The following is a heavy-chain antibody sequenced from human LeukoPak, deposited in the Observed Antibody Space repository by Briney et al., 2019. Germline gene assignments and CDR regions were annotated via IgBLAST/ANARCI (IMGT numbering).Heavy chain of an antibody. J-gene: IGHJ3*02. CDR3: ANGYYYGSGSYYQEAFDI. CDR2: ISYDGSNK. CDR1: GFTFSNYG. D-gene: IGHD3-10*01. V-gene: IGHV3-30*18. Sequence: VGSLRLSCAASGFTFSNYGMHWVRQAPGKGLEWVVVISYDGSNKYYADSVKGRFTISRDNSKNTLYLQMNSLRAEDTAVYYCANGYYYGSGSYYQEAFDIGGQGTMVPVSS.